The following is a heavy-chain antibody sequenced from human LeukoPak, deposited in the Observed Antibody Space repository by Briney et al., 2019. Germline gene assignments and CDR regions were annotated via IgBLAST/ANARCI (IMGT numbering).Heavy chain of an antibody. CDR2: VSSSGAAT. V-gene: IGHV3-23*01. Sequence: GGSLRLSCAASGFTFSSHAMSWVRQTPGKGLEWVSSVSSSGAATYYADSAKGRFTISRDNSKNTLYLQMNSLRAEDTAVYYCAGPSLIGSTVDYWGQGTLVTVSS. CDR3: AGPSLIGSTVDY. D-gene: IGHD2-2*03. J-gene: IGHJ4*02. CDR1: GFTFSSHA.